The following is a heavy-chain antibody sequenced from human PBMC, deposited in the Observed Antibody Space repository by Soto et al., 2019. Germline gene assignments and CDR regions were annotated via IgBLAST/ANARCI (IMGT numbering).Heavy chain of an antibody. CDR2: FAGSSYDT. J-gene: IGHJ4*02. V-gene: IGHV3-23*01. D-gene: IGHD5-12*01. CDR1: GFAFRSYA. CDR3: AKGSDSGRPYYFDN. Sequence: GGSLRLSCAASGFAFRSYAMSWVRQAPGKGLEWVSAFAGSSYDTYYADSVKGRFTISRDNSMNTLYLQMNSLSAEDTAVYYCAKGSDSGRPYYFDNWGQGTLVTVSS.